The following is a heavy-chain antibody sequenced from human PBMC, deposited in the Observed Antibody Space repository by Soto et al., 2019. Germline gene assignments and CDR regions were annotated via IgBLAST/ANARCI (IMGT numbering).Heavy chain of an antibody. Sequence: QVQLQESGPGLVKPSQTLSLTCTVSGGSISSGGYYWSWIRQHPGKGLEWIGYIYYSGSTYYNPSLMSRVTISVDTSKNQSSLKLSSVTAADTAVYYCASGTEVSPSWDVWGQGTTVTVSS. D-gene: IGHD1-26*01. J-gene: IGHJ6*02. CDR3: ASGTEVSPSWDV. CDR2: IYYSGST. CDR1: GGSISSGGYY. V-gene: IGHV4-31*03.